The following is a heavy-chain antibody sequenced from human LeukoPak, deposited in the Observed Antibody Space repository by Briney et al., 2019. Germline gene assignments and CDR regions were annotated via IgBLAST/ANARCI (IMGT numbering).Heavy chain of an antibody. V-gene: IGHV3-30*03. CDR1: GFTFSTYN. D-gene: IGHD6-19*01. J-gene: IGHJ4*02. Sequence: GGSLRLSCAASGFTFSTYNIHWVRQAPGKGLEWVAVISYDGSNKYYADSVKGRFTISRDISKNMLYLQMNSLRAEDTAVYYCAREGTSGWSLFEYWGQGTLVTVSS. CDR3: AREGTSGWSLFEY. CDR2: ISYDGSNK.